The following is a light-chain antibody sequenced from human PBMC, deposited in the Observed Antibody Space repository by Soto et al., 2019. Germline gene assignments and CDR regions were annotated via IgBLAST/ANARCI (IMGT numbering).Light chain of an antibody. J-gene: IGLJ1*01. V-gene: IGLV3-21*02. CDR3: QVWDTGGDLGV. CDR1: DIGGKS. CDR2: DDN. Sequence: SYELTQPPSVSVAPGQTAWITCGGNDIGGKSVHWYQQKPGQAPVLVVSDDNARPSGIPERFSGSNYADTATLSISRVEAGDEAVYYCQVWDTGGDLGVFGTGTKVTVL.